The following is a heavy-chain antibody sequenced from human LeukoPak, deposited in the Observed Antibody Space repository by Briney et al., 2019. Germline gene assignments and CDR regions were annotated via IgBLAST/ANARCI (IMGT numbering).Heavy chain of an antibody. CDR2: INPNSGGT. CDR1: GYTFTGYY. J-gene: IGHJ3*02. Sequence: ASVKVSCKASGYTFTGYYMHWVRQAHGQGLEWMGRINPNSGGTNYAQKFQGRVTTTRDTSISTAYMELSRLRSDDTAVYYCARFSRSHDAFDIWGQGTMVTVSS. D-gene: IGHD6-13*01. V-gene: IGHV1-2*06. CDR3: ARFSRSHDAFDI.